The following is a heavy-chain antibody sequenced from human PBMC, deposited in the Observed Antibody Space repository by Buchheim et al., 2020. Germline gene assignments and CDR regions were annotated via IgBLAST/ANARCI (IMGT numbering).Heavy chain of an antibody. Sequence: QITLKESGPTVVKPTQTLTLTCSFSGFSLTASGVGVGWIRQPPGKALEWLALIYWNDDKRYSPSLRSRLTITKDTSKNQVVLKMTNMDPVDTATYYCGHRPGSAGYSSGSYVSGYFDYWGQGTL. D-gene: IGHD6-19*01. CDR3: GHRPGSAGYSSGSYVSGYFDY. CDR2: IYWNDDK. CDR1: GFSLTASGVG. V-gene: IGHV2-5*01. J-gene: IGHJ4*02.